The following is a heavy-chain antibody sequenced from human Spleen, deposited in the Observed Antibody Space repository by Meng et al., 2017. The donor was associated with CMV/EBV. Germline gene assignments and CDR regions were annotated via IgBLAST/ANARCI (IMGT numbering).Heavy chain of an antibody. Sequence: GGSLRLSCAASGFTFDDYTMHWVRQAPGKGLEWVSLISWDGVSTYYADSVKGRFTISRDNSKNTLYLQMNSLRAEDTAVYYCASLYGDSVPYYFDYWGQGTLVTVSS. CDR3: ASLYGDSVPYYFDY. CDR2: ISWDGVST. D-gene: IGHD4-17*01. J-gene: IGHJ4*02. CDR1: GFTFDDYT. V-gene: IGHV3-43*01.